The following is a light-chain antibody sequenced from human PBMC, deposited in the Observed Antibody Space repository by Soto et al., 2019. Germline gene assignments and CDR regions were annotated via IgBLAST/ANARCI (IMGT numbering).Light chain of an antibody. Sequence: EIVLTQSPGTPSLSPGERATLSCRASQSVSNNYLAWYQQKPGQAPRLLTYSASNRATGIPDRFSGSGSGTDFTLTISRLEPEDFAVYYCQQYGSSGTFGQGTKVDIK. V-gene: IGKV3-20*01. CDR3: QQYGSSGT. CDR1: QSVSNNY. CDR2: SAS. J-gene: IGKJ1*01.